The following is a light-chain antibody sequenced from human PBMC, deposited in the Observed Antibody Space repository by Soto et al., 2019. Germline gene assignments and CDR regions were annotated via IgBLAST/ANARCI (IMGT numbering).Light chain of an antibody. CDR3: QQYDDWLRLT. CDR2: GAS. J-gene: IGKJ4*01. CDR1: QSLTSQY. V-gene: IGKV3D-15*01. Sequence: EIELTQSRGTLSLSPADRATLSCRPSQSLTSQYLAWYQQKPGQAPRLLIFGASYRATGIPARFSGSGSGTEFNLTISSLQSEDFAVYFCQQYDDWLRLTFGGGTKVDIK.